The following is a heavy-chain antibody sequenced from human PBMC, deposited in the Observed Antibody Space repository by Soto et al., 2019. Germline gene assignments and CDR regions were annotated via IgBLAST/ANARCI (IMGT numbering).Heavy chain of an antibody. Sequence: QVQLVQSGAEVKKPGSSVKVSCKASGGTFSSYVISWVRQAPGQGLEWMGGIIPMYGTVNYAQKFQGRVPITADAPTSKAYVERSSLRSEDTAVYYCARVRQYATAATGPAFDIWGQGTMVTVSS. D-gene: IGHD6-13*01. V-gene: IGHV1-69*12. CDR3: ARVRQYATAATGPAFDI. CDR2: IIPMYGTV. J-gene: IGHJ3*02. CDR1: GGTFSSYV.